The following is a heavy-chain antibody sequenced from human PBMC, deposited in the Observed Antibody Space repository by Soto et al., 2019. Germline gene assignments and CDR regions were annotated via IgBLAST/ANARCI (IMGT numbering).Heavy chain of an antibody. CDR3: ARVIARHYYDSRKGLSGMDV. Sequence: QVQLVQSGAEVKKPGSSVKVSCKASGGTFSSYAISWVRQAPGQGLEWMGGIIPIFGTANYAQKFQGRVTITADESTSTAYMELRSLRSEDTAVYYCARVIARHYYDSRKGLSGMDVWGQGTTVTVSS. V-gene: IGHV1-69*01. CDR1: GGTFSSYA. D-gene: IGHD3-22*01. CDR2: IIPIFGTA. J-gene: IGHJ6*02.